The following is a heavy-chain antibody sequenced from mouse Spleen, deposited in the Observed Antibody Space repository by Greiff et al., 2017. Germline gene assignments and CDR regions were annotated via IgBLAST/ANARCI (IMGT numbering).Heavy chain of an antibody. Sequence: SGAELVRPGASVTLSCKASGYTFTDYEMHWVKQTPVHGLEWIGAIDPETGGTAYNQKFKGKATLTADKSSSTAYMELRSLTSEDSAVYYCTRGDGNYDAMDYWGQGTSVTVSS. V-gene: IGHV1-15*01. D-gene: IGHD2-1*01. CDR3: TRGDGNYDAMDY. CDR1: GYTFTDYE. CDR2: IDPETGGT. J-gene: IGHJ4*01.